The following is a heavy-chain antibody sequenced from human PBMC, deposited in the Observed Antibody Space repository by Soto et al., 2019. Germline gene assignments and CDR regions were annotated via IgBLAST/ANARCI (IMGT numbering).Heavy chain of an antibody. CDR2: MSQGGTT. J-gene: IGHJ5*02. D-gene: IGHD6-19*01. CDR1: GVSIANFF. CDR3: ARDRGGITVAANPLGEWFDP. V-gene: IGHV4-59*12. Sequence: QVQLQESGPGLVKPSETLSLTCTVSGVSIANFFWSWIRQPPGKGLEWIGYMSQGGTTTYNPSLKARATISVDTSKNQLSLKLTSVTAADTAMYYCARDRGGITVAANPLGEWFDPWGPGTLVTVSS.